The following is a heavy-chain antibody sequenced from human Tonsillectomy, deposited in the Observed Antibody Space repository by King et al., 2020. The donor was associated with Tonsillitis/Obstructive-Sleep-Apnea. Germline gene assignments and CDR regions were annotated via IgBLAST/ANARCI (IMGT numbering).Heavy chain of an antibody. CDR1: GGSISYSSYY. CDR3: ARHGPDGDFDY. J-gene: IGHJ4*02. Sequence: QLQESGPGLVKPSETLSLTCTVSGGSISYSSYYWGWIRQPPGKGLEWIGSIYYSGNTYYKSSLKSRVTISVDTSKNQFSLKLSSVTAADTAVYYCARHGPDGDFDYWGQGTLVTVSS. V-gene: IGHV4-39*01. D-gene: IGHD1-14*01. CDR2: IYYSGNT.